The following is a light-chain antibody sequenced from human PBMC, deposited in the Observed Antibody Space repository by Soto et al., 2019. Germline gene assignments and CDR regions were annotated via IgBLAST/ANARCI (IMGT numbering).Light chain of an antibody. CDR3: SSYTSSSTPA. CDR2: DVS. Sequence: QSALTQPASVSGSPGQSITISCIGTSNDVGGYNYVSWYQQHPGKAPKLIIYDVSNRPSGVSNRFSGSKSGNAASLTISGLQAEDESDYYCSSYTSSSTPAFGGGTKVTVL. CDR1: SNDVGGYNY. V-gene: IGLV2-14*03. J-gene: IGLJ2*01.